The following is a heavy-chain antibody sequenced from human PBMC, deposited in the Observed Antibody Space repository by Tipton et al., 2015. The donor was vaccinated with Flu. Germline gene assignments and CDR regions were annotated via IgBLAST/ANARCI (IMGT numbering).Heavy chain of an antibody. CDR3: TRSLDY. V-gene: IGHV3-7*01. CDR1: GFTFSTFW. Sequence: QLVQSGGGVVQPGRSLRLSCAASGFTFSTFWMDWVRQAPGKGLEWVANINQDGSEKYYVDSVKGRFTISRDNAKNSLYLQMNSLRAEDTAFYYCTRSLDYWGQGTLVTVSS. J-gene: IGHJ4*02. CDR2: INQDGSEK.